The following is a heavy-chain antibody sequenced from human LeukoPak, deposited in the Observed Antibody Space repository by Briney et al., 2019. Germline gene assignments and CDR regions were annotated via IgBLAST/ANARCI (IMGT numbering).Heavy chain of an antibody. D-gene: IGHD3-3*01. CDR2: IYPGDSDT. CDR3: ARQNDFRFDY. J-gene: IGHJ4*02. Sequence: GASLKISCKGSGSPFSSYWIGWVRQMPGKGLEWMGTIYPGDSDTRYSPSLQGQVTISVDTSIATSYLQWSSLKASDTAIYYCARQNDFRFDYWGQGTLVTVSS. V-gene: IGHV5-51*01. CDR1: GSPFSSYW.